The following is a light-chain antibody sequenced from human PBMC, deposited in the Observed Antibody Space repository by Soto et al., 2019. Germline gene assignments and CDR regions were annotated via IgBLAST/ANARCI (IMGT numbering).Light chain of an antibody. Sequence: EIVMTQSPATLSVSPGERATLSCRASQSVSSSLAWYQHKPGQAPRLLIYGASIRATGIPARFSGSGSGTEFTLTISSLQSEDFAAYYCQQYSNRYTFGQWTKLEIK. CDR2: GAS. CDR1: QSVSSS. CDR3: QQYSNRYT. J-gene: IGKJ2*01. V-gene: IGKV3D-15*01.